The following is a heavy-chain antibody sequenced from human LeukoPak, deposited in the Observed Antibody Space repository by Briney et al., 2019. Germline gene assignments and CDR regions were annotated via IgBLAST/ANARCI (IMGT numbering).Heavy chain of an antibody. V-gene: IGHV4-34*01. CDR2: INHSGST. J-gene: IGHJ5*02. CDR3: ARGEGGPYNWFDP. CDR1: GGSISGYY. Sequence: SETLSLTCTVSGGSISGYYWSWIRQPPGKGLEWIGEINHSGSTNYNPSLKSRVTISVDTSKNQFSLKLSSVTAANTAVYYCARGEGGPYNWFDPWGQGTLVTVSS. D-gene: IGHD2-15*01.